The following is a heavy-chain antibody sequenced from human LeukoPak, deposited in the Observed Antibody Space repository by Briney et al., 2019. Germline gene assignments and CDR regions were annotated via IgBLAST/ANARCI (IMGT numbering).Heavy chain of an antibody. CDR3: AKEYYYDNSPGVDY. J-gene: IGHJ4*02. D-gene: IGHD3-22*01. CDR2: ISGSADST. CDR1: GFTFSSYA. Sequence: GGSLRLSCAASGFTFSSYAMSWVRQAPGKGLGWVSSISGSADSTHYADSVKGRFTISRDNSLKTLYLQMNSLRVEDTAVYYCAKEYYYDNSPGVDYWGQGTLVTVSA. V-gene: IGHV3-23*01.